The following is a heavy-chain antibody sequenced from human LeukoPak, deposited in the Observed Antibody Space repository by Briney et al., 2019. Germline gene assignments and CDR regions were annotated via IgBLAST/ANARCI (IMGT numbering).Heavy chain of an antibody. V-gene: IGHV3-23*01. CDR2: ISGSGSGGST. CDR3: AKSGYNRFDF. D-gene: IGHD5-24*01. CDR1: GFTLSNSA. Sequence: GGSLRLSCAASGFTLSNSAMSWVRQAPGKGLEWVSNISGSGSGGSTYYADSVKGRFTISRDNSKNTLYLQMNSLRAEDTAVYYCAKSGYNRFDFWGQGTLVTVSS. J-gene: IGHJ4*02.